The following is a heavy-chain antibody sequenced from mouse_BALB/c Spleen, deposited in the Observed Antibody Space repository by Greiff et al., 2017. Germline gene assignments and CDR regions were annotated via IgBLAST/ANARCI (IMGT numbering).Heavy chain of an antibody. D-gene: IGHD1-1*01. CDR2: INPSNGGT. V-gene: IGHV1S81*02. J-gene: IGHJ2*01. Sequence: QVQLQQSGAELVKPGASVKLSCKASGYTFTSYFMYWVKQRPGQGLEWIGEINPSNGGTNFNEKFKSKATLTVDKSSSTAYMQLSSLTSEDSAVYYCTRSEYYGSSYGYFDYWGQGTTLTVSS. CDR1: GYTFTSYF. CDR3: TRSEYYGSSYGYFDY.